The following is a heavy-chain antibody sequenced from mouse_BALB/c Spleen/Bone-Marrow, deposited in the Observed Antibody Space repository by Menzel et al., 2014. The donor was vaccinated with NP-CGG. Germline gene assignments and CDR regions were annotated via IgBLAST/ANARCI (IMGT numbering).Heavy chain of an antibody. Sequence: VQLKESGGGLVQPGGSRKLSCAASGFTFSSFAMHWICQAPEKGLEWVAFISSGSNIIHYADTVKGRFTISGDNPKNTLFLQMTSLRSEDTAMYYCGRGDYWGQGTTLTVSS. V-gene: IGHV5-17*02. CDR1: GFTFSSFA. CDR3: GRGDY. J-gene: IGHJ2*01. CDR2: ISSGSNII.